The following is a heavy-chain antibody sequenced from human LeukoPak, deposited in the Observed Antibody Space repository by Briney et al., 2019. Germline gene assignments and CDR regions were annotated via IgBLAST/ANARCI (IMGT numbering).Heavy chain of an antibody. CDR1: GGSISSSSYY. Sequence: SSETLSLTCTVSGGSISSSSYYWGWICQPPGKGLEWIGSIYYSGSTYYNPSLKSRVTISVDTSKNQFSLKLSSVTAADTAVYYCARIRIAAAGTGDYWGQGTLVTVSS. D-gene: IGHD6-13*01. CDR2: IYYSGST. CDR3: ARIRIAAAGTGDY. J-gene: IGHJ4*02. V-gene: IGHV4-39*01.